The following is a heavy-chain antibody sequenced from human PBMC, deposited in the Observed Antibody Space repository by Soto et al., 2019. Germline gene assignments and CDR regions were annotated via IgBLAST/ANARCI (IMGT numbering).Heavy chain of an antibody. CDR2: ISGSGGST. CDR1: GFTLSGYA. Sequence: PGGSLRLSCAASGFTLSGYAMSWVRQAPGKGLEWVSTISGSGGSTYHADSVKGRFTISRDNSKNTLYLQMNSLRAEDTAVYYCAKDAVSGYVEWFDLWGQGTLVTVSS. CDR3: AKDAVSGYVEWFDL. J-gene: IGHJ5*02. V-gene: IGHV3-23*01. D-gene: IGHD5-12*01.